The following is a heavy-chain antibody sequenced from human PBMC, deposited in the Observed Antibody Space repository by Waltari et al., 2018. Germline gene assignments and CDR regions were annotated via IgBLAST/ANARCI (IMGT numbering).Heavy chain of an antibody. CDR2: ISVGGGTT. V-gene: IGHV3-23*04. J-gene: IGHJ4*02. CDR1: GFTFSSSA. CDR3: VKQRVRASPIFDY. Sequence: EVQLVESGGGLVQPGGSLKLPCATSGFTFSSSAMTWVRQAPGMGLEWVSDISVGGGTTYYADSVKGRFTISRDNSKNILYLQMNSLRAEDTAFYYCVKQRVRASPIFDYWGLGTLVTVSS. D-gene: IGHD6-25*01.